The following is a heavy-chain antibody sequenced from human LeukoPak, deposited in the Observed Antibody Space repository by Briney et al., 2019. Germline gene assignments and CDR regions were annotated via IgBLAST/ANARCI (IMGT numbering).Heavy chain of an antibody. Sequence: GGSLRLSCAASGFTFSSYGMHWVRQAPGKGLEWVAFIRYDGSNKYYADSVKGRFTISRDSSKNTLFLQMNRLRPEDAAVYYCAKAPVTTCRGAYCYPFDYWGQGTLVTVSS. CDR3: AKAPVTTCRGAYCYPFDY. CDR2: IRYDGSNK. CDR1: GFTFSSYG. D-gene: IGHD2-21*01. J-gene: IGHJ4*02. V-gene: IGHV3-30*02.